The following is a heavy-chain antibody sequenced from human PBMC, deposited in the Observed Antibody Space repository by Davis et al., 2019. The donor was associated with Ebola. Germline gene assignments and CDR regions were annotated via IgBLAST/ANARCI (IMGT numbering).Heavy chain of an antibody. V-gene: IGHV4-34*01. CDR3: ARGGRRILLDSATFDL. J-gene: IGHJ2*01. CDR1: GGSFSGYY. CDR2: INHSGST. D-gene: IGHD3/OR15-3a*01. Sequence: PSETLSLTCAVYGGSFSGYYWTWIRQPPGKGLEWIGEINHSGSTNYNPSLKSRLTISVDTSKNQFSLKLSSVSDADTAVYYCARGGRRILLDSATFDLWGRGTLVTVSS.